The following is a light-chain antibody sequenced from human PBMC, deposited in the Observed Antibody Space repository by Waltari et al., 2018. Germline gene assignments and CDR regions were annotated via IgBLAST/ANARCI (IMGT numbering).Light chain of an antibody. CDR2: GAS. J-gene: IGKJ1*01. CDR1: QSVRSK. CDR3: QQNNNWPPWT. V-gene: IGKV3-15*01. Sequence: EIVMTQSPATLSVSPGERATLFCRASQSVRSKLAGYQQKPGQAPRRLIYGASTRATGIPARFSGSWSGTEFTLTISSLQSEDFAVYYCQQNNNWPPWTFGQGTKVEIK.